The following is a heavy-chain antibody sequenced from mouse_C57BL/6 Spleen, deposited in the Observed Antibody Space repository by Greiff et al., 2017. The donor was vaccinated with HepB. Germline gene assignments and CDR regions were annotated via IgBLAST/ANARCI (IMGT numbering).Heavy chain of an antibody. CDR2: IDPEDGDT. D-gene: IGHD1-1*01. V-gene: IGHV14-1*01. J-gene: IGHJ2*01. Sequence: EVQLQQSGAELVRPGASVKLSCTASGFNIKDYYMHWVKQRPEQGLEWIGRIDPEDGDTEYAPKFQGKATMTADTSSNTAYLQLSSLTPEDTAVYYCTTLGTTVVAPFDYWGQGTTLTVSS. CDR3: TTLGTTVVAPFDY. CDR1: GFNIKDYY.